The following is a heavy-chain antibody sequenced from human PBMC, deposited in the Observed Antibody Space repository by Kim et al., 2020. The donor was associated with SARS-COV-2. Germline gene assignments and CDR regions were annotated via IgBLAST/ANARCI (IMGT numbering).Heavy chain of an antibody. CDR1: GGSISSYY. V-gene: IGHV4-59*01. Sequence: SETLSLTCTVSGGSISSYYWSWIRQPPGKGLEWIGYIYYSGSTNYNPSLKSRVTISVDTSNNQFSLKLSSVPAADTAVYYCASDSSGYQGTFDYWGQGTPVTVSS. CDR3: ASDSSGYQGTFDY. J-gene: IGHJ4*02. CDR2: IYYSGST. D-gene: IGHD3-22*01.